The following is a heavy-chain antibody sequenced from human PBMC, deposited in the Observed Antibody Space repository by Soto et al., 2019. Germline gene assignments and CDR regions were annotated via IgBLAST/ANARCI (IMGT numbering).Heavy chain of an antibody. CDR3: ARDPSFTMVRGVIENYYYYYGMDV. CDR1: GYTFTSYG. CDR2: ISAYNGNT. J-gene: IGHJ6*02. Sequence: SVKVSCKASGYTFTSYGISWVRQAPGQGLEWMGWISAYNGNTNYAQKFQGRVTITADESTSTAYMELSSLRSEDTAVYYCARDPSFTMVRGVIENYYYYYGMDVWGQGTTVTVSS. V-gene: IGHV1-18*01. D-gene: IGHD3-10*01.